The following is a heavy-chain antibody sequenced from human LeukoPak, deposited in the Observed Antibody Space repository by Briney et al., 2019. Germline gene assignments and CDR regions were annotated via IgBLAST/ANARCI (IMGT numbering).Heavy chain of an antibody. J-gene: IGHJ6*03. CDR3: ARGGPDSSGWYYYYYYMDV. D-gene: IGHD6-19*01. V-gene: IGHV4-34*01. CDR2: INHSGST. CDR1: GGSFSGYY. Sequence: PSETLSLTCAVYGGSFSGYYWSWIRQPPGKGLEWIGEINHSGSTNYNPSLKSRVTISVDTSKNQFSLKLSSVTAADAAVYYCARGGPDSSGWYYYYYYMDVWGKGTTVTISS.